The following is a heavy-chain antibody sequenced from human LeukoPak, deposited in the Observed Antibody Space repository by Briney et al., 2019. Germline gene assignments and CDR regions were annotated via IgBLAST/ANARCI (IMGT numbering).Heavy chain of an antibody. Sequence: GGSLRLSCAASGFTFSNAWMSWVRQAPGKGLEWVGRIKSKTDGGTTDYAAPVKGRFTISRDDSKNTLYLQMNSLKTEDTAVYYCTTEGRSYTTGLDYWGQGTLVTVPS. CDR1: GFTFSNAW. CDR3: TTEGRSYTTGLDY. J-gene: IGHJ4*02. D-gene: IGHD1-26*01. CDR2: IKSKTDGGTT. V-gene: IGHV3-15*01.